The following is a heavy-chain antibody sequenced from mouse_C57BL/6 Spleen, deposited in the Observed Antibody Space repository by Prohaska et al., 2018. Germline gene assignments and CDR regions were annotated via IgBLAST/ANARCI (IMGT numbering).Heavy chain of an antibody. CDR3: ASRGYRGAMDY. CDR1: GFNFKNTY. D-gene: IGHD3-1*01. CDR2: IAPANGNT. Sequence: VQLQHSVAELVRPGASVKLSCTASGFNFKNTYMHWVNQRPEQGLEWIGRIAPANGNTKYAPKFQGKATITADTSSNTAYLQVSSLRSEDTAIYYCASRGYRGAMDYWGQGTSVTVSS. V-gene: IGHV14-3*01. J-gene: IGHJ4*01.